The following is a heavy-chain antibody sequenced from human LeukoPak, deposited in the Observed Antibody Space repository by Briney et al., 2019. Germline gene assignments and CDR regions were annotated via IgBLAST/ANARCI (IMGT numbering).Heavy chain of an antibody. J-gene: IGHJ4*02. CDR2: INHSGST. CDR1: GGSFSGYY. CDR3: ARSSWYKPFDY. D-gene: IGHD6-13*01. V-gene: IGHV4-34*01. Sequence: SETLSLTCAVYGGSFSGYYWSWIRQPPGKGLEWIGEINHSGSTNYNPSLKSRVTISVDTSKNQFSLKLSSVTAADTAVYYCARSSWYKPFDYWGQGTLVTVSS.